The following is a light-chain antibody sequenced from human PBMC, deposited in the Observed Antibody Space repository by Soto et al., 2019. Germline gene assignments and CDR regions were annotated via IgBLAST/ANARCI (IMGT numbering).Light chain of an antibody. CDR1: QSVSSSY. CDR3: QQYGSSWLT. Sequence: IVLTQSPGTLSLSPGERATLSCRASQSVSSSYLAWYQQKPGQAPRLLIYGASSRATGIPDRFSGSGSGTDFTLTISRLEPEDFAVYYCQQYGSSWLTFGGGTKVDI. CDR2: GAS. J-gene: IGKJ4*01. V-gene: IGKV3-20*01.